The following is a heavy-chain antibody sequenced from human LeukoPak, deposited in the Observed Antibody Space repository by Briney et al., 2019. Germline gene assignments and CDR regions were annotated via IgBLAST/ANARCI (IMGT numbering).Heavy chain of an antibody. J-gene: IGHJ4*02. Sequence: RAGGSLRLSCAASGFTFSSYAMSWVRQAPGKGLEWVSAISGSGGSTYYADSVKGRFTISRDNSKNTLYLQMNSLRAEDTAVYYCARDDDLGVVGSSHYFDYWGQGTLVTVSS. CDR2: ISGSGGST. CDR3: ARDDDLGVVGSSHYFDY. CDR1: GFTFSSYA. D-gene: IGHD6-6*01. V-gene: IGHV3-23*01.